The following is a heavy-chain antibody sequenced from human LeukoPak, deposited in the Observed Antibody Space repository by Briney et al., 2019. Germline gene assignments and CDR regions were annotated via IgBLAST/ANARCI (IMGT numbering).Heavy chain of an antibody. CDR1: GGSISSSSYY. Sequence: PSETLSLTCTVSGGSISSSSYYWGWIRQPPGKGLEWIGSIYYSGSTYYDPSLKSRVTISVDTSKNQFSLKLSSVTAADTAVYYCRTTPTDPYYLDYWGQGTLVTVSS. V-gene: IGHV4-39*07. CDR3: RTTPTDPYYLDY. D-gene: IGHD4-17*01. J-gene: IGHJ4*02. CDR2: IYYSGST.